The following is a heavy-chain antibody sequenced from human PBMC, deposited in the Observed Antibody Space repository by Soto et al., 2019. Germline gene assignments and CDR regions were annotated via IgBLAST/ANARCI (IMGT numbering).Heavy chain of an antibody. J-gene: IGHJ5*02. CDR3: ARSGRGGGRRGGFSAA. Sequence: SETLSLTCAVYGGSFSGYYWSWIRQPPGKGLEWIGEINHSGSTNYNPSLKSRVTISVDTSKNQFSLKLSSVTAADTAVYYCARSGRGGGRRGGFSAAWGQGTLVTVSS. D-gene: IGHD2-15*01. V-gene: IGHV4-34*01. CDR1: GGSFSGYY. CDR2: INHSGST.